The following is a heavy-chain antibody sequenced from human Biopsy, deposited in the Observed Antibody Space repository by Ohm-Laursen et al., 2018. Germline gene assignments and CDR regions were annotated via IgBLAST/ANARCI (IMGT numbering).Heavy chain of an antibody. Sequence: SSVKVSCKVSGGPSSNYAFSWVRQAPGQGLEWVGRIVPILGHLNYAQRFQGRVSITADKSTSYVYMELSRLTSGDTAVYYCAADADGYYTEFDYWGPGTLVTVSS. CDR2: IVPILGHL. CDR3: AADADGYYTEFDY. CDR1: GGPSSNYA. V-gene: IGHV1-69*04. J-gene: IGHJ4*02. D-gene: IGHD3-3*01.